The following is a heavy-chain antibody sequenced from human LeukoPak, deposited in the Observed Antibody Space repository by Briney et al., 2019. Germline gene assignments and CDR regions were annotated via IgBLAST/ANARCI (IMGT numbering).Heavy chain of an antibody. J-gene: IGHJ4*02. D-gene: IGHD3-22*01. CDR3: ARVGLPYYYDSSGYYGNYFDY. CDR1: GGSISSYY. CDR2: IYYSGST. V-gene: IGHV4-59*01. Sequence: SETLSLTCTVSGGSISSYYWSWIRQPPGKGLEWIGYIYYSGSTNYNPSLKSRVTISVDTSKNQFSLKLSSVTAADTAVYYCARVGLPYYYDSSGYYGNYFDYWGQGTLVTVSS.